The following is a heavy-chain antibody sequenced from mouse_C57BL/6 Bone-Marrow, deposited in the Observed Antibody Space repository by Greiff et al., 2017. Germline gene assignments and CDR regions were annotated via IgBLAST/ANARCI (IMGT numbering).Heavy chain of an antibody. CDR3: AGRKGFYFDY. Sequence: QVQLQQSGAELVRPGTSVKVSCKASGYAFTNYLIEWVKQRPGQGLEWIGVINPGSGCTTYNEKFKGKATLTADKSSNTAYMQLSSLASEDSAVXFCAGRKGFYFDYWGQGTTLTVSS. V-gene: IGHV1-54*01. CDR1: GYAFTNYL. J-gene: IGHJ2*01. CDR2: INPGSGCT. D-gene: IGHD3-3*01.